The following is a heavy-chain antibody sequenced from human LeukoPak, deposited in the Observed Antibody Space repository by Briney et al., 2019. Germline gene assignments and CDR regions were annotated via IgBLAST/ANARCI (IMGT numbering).Heavy chain of an antibody. CDR3: ARQGGSYYDY. CDR2: IYPGDSDA. CDR1: EYSFTNHW. D-gene: IGHD1-26*01. J-gene: IGHJ4*02. Sequence: GESLKISCKGSEYSFTNHWIAWVRQMPGKGLEWMGIIYPGDSDARYSPSFQGQVTISADKSISTAYLQWSSLKASDTAMYYCARQGGSYYDYWGQGTLVTVSS. V-gene: IGHV5-51*01.